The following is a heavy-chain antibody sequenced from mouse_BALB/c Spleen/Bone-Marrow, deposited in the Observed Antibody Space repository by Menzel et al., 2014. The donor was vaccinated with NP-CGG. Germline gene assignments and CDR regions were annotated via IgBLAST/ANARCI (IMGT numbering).Heavy chain of an antibody. V-gene: IGHV4-1*02. D-gene: IGHD1-1*01. CDR3: ARPNYYGSLFV. Sequence: EVQGEESGGGLVQPGGSLKLSCAASGCAFSRYWMSWVRQAPGKGLEWIGEINPDSSTINYTPSLKDKFIISRDNAKNTLYLKMIKMRSEDTAAYYCARPNYYGSLFVWGAGTTVTVSS. CDR2: INPDSSTI. CDR1: GCAFSRYW. J-gene: IGHJ1*01.